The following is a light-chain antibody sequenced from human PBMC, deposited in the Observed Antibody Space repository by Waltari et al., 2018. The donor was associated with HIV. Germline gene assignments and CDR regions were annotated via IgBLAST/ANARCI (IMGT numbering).Light chain of an antibody. CDR2: LNSDGSH. V-gene: IGLV4-69*01. J-gene: IGLJ2*01. Sequence: QLVLTQSPSASASLGASVTLTCTLSSGHSSYAIAWHQQQPEKGPRYLMMLNSDGSHRRGDWIPARFSGSRSGAERYLTISSLQSEDEADYYCQAWGTGTQVVFGGGTKLTVL. CDR1: SGHSSYA. CDR3: QAWGTGTQVV.